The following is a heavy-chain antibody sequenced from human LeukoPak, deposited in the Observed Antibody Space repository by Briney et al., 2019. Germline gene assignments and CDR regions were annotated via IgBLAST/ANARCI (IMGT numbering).Heavy chain of an antibody. V-gene: IGHV4-39*01. CDR3: ARGRPESAYFDY. CDR1: GGSINSDSFY. J-gene: IGHJ4*02. D-gene: IGHD2-2*01. Sequence: SETLSLTCTDSGGSINSDSFYWGWVRQPPGKGLDWIGYIYYSGDSYYNPSLKSRVTVSVDTSKNQFSLKLRSVTAADTAVYYCARGRPESAYFDYWGRGTLVTVPS. CDR2: IYYSGDS.